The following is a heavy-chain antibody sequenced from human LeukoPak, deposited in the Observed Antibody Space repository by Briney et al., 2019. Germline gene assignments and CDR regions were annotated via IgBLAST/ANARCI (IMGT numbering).Heavy chain of an antibody. CDR1: GFTFSSYA. J-gene: IGHJ4*02. CDR2: ISSNGGST. Sequence: GGSLRLSCAASGFTFSSYAMHWVRQAPGKGLEYVSAISSNGGSTYYANSVKGRFTISRDDSTNTLYLQMNSLKSEDTAVYYCTTYGSVRKFDYWGQGILVTVSS. V-gene: IGHV3-64*01. D-gene: IGHD3-10*01. CDR3: TTYGSVRKFDY.